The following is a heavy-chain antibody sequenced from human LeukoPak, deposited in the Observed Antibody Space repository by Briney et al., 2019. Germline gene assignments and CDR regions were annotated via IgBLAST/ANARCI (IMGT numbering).Heavy chain of an antibody. V-gene: IGHV3-74*03. J-gene: IGHJ3*02. CDR1: GFTFGGSW. CDR2: ISKDERTT. Sequence: GGSLRLSCAASGFTFGGSWMLWVRQAPGKGLMCVARISKDERTTTYVDSVKGRFTVSRDNARNSLFLQMNSLSVEDTAVYYCATYGASVESFDIWGQGTLVTVSS. CDR3: ATYGASVESFDI. D-gene: IGHD4-17*01.